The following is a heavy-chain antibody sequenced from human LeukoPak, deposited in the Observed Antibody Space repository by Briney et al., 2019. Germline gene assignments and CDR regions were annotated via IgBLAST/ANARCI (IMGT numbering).Heavy chain of an antibody. CDR3: ATNPTYYDFWSRTTLDY. CDR2: ISYDGSNK. V-gene: IGHV3-30*03. Sequence: PGRSLRLSCAASGFTFSSYGMPWVRQAPGKGLEWVAVISYDGSNKYYADSVKGRFTISRDNSKNTLYLQMNSLRAEDTAVYHCATNPTYYDFWSRTTLDYWGQGTLVTVSS. CDR1: GFTFSSYG. D-gene: IGHD3-3*01. J-gene: IGHJ4*02.